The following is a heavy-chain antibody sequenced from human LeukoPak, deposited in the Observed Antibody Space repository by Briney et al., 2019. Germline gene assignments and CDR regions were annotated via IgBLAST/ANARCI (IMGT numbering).Heavy chain of an antibody. J-gene: IGHJ5*02. Sequence: TGGSLRLSCAASGFTFNNYGMHWVRQAPGKGLEWVAFIQYDGSYKDYADSVKGRFTISRDNGKNTLYLQMNSLRTEDTAVYYCAKDSRYSSGWYEEDNWFDPWGQGTLVTVSS. CDR3: AKDSRYSSGWYEEDNWFDP. D-gene: IGHD6-19*01. CDR2: IQYDGSYK. V-gene: IGHV3-30*02. CDR1: GFTFNNYG.